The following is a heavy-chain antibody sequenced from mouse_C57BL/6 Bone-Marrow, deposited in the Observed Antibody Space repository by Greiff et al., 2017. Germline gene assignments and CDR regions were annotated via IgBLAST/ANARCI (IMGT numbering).Heavy chain of an antibody. CDR3: ARDAGVYYYGSSYFDV. CDR1: GFTFSDYY. CDR2: INYDGIST. V-gene: IGHV5-16*01. J-gene: IGHJ1*03. Sequence: EVKVVESEGGLVQPGSSMKLSCTASGFTFSDYYMAWVRQVPEKGLEWVANINYDGISTYYLDSLKSRFIFPRDNAKNILYLQMSSLKSEDTATYYCARDAGVYYYGSSYFDVWGTGTTVTVSS. D-gene: IGHD1-1*01.